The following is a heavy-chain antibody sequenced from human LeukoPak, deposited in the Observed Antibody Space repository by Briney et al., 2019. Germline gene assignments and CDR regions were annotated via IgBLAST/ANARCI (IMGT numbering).Heavy chain of an antibody. CDR1: GGSFSGYY. CDR2: INHSGST. V-gene: IGHV4-34*01. D-gene: IGHD3-22*01. CDR3: ARGLYYYDSSGYYDFDY. Sequence: SETLSLTCAVYGGSFSGYYWSWIRQPPGKGLEWIGEINHSGSTNCNPSLKSRVTISVDTSKNQFSLKLSSVTAADTAVYYCARGLYYYDSSGYYDFDYWGQGTLVTVSS. J-gene: IGHJ4*02.